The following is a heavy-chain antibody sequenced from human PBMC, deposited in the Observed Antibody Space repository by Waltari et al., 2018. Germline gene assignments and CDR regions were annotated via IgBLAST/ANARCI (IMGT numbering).Heavy chain of an antibody. CDR3: SESLNV. CDR1: GFTSSHFW. Sequence: VPMVESGGGLVQPGGPLRLSCAAPGFTSSHFWMDWVRQDPGKGLEWVANINPDGSAKTYVDSVKGRFTIFRDNTKNSLYLQMNSLRAEDTAIYYCSESLNVWGPGTTVTVSS. CDR2: INPDGSAK. V-gene: IGHV3-7*01. J-gene: IGHJ6*02.